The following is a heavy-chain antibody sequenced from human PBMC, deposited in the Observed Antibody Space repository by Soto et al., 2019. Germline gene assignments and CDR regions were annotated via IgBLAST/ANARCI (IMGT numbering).Heavy chain of an antibody. V-gene: IGHV1-3*01. CDR2: INAGNGNT. CDR1: GYTFTSYA. Sequence: ASVKVSCKASGYTFTSYAMHWVRQAPGQRLEWMGWINAGNGNTKYSQKFQGRVTITRDTSASTAYMELSSLRSEDTAVYYCARPYAFCSGYYLHYCGQRALASVSS. D-gene: IGHD3-3*01. CDR3: ARPYAFCSGYYLHY. J-gene: IGHJ4*02.